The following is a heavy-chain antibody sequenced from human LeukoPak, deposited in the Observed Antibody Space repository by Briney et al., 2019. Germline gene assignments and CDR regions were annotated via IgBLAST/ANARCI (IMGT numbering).Heavy chain of an antibody. CDR3: ARDSGYDLFSEYYFDY. CDR2: IIPILGIA. V-gene: IGHV1-69*04. D-gene: IGHD5-12*01. CDR1: GGTFSSYT. J-gene: IGHJ4*02. Sequence: SVKVSCKASGGTFSSYTISWVRQAPGHGLEWMGRIIPILGIANYAQKFQGRVTITADESTSTAYMELSSLRSEDTAVYYCARDSGYDLFSEYYFDYWGQGTLVTVSS.